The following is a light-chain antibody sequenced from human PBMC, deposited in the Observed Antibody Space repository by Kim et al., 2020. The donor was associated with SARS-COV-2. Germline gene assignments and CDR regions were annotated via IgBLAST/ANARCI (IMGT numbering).Light chain of an antibody. J-gene: IGKJ1*01. Sequence: SVSPGERATLSCRASQSVSSNLAWYQQKPGQAPRLLIFGASTRATGIPARFSGSGSGTEFTLTISSLQSEDFAVYYCQQYDTWRWAFGQGTKVDIK. CDR1: QSVSSN. CDR2: GAS. V-gene: IGKV3-15*01. CDR3: QQYDTWRWA.